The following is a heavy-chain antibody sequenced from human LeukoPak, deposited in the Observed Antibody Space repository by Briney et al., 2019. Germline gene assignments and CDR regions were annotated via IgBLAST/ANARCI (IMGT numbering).Heavy chain of an antibody. CDR2: IYPGDSDT. D-gene: IGHD2-15*01. CDR1: GYSFTGYW. J-gene: IGHJ6*02. V-gene: IGHV5-51*01. CDR3: ARQVGCSGGSCDPMDV. Sequence: GESLKISCKGSGYSFTGYWIGWVRQMPGKGLEWMGIIYPGDSDTRYSPSFQGQVTISADKSISTAYLQWSSLKASDTAMYYCARQVGCSGGSCDPMDVWGQGTTVTVPS.